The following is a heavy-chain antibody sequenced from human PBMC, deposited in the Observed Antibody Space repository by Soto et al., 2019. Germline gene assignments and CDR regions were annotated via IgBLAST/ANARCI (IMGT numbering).Heavy chain of an antibody. Sequence: GGSLRLSCSASGFTFSSYAMHWVRQAPGKGLEYVSAISSNGGSTYYADSVKGRFTISRDNSKNTLYLQMSSLRAEDTAVYYCVSHSSWPYSYFDYWGQGTLVTVSS. CDR3: VSHSSWPYSYFDY. CDR2: ISSNGGST. CDR1: GFTFSSYA. D-gene: IGHD6-13*01. J-gene: IGHJ4*02. V-gene: IGHV3-64D*06.